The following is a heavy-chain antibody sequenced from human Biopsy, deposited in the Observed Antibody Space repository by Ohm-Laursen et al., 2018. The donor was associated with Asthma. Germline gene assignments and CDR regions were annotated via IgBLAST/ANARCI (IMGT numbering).Heavy chain of an antibody. CDR1: GDSIDSGDYS. V-gene: IGHV4-30-2*06. D-gene: IGHD2-21*02. CDR3: ARGWNCGGDCYSLDY. CDR2: IYRNGDT. Sequence: TLSLTCCVSGDSIDSGDYSWTWIRQSPGVGLEWIGYIYRNGDTYYNPTLKNRVTISIDRSKNQFSLRLRSVTAADTAVYYCARGWNCGGDCYSLDYRGQGTLVTVSS. J-gene: IGHJ4*02.